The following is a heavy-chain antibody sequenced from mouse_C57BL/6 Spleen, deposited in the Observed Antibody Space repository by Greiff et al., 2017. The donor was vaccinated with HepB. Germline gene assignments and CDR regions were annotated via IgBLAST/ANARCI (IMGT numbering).Heavy chain of an antibody. CDR3: ARHYYDYGGYFDV. Sequence: EVQLQQSGPELVKPGASVKIPCKASGYTFTDYNMDWVKQSHGKSLEWIGDINPNNGGTIYNQKFKGKATLTVDKSSSTAYMELRSLTSEDTAVYYCARHYYDYGGYFDVWGTGTTVTVSS. J-gene: IGHJ1*03. V-gene: IGHV1-18*01. D-gene: IGHD2-4*01. CDR1: GYTFTDYN. CDR2: INPNNGGT.